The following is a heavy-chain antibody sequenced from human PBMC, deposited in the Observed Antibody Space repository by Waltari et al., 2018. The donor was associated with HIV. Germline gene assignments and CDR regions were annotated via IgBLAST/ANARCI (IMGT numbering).Heavy chain of an antibody. V-gene: IGHV3-30*18. D-gene: IGHD6-6*01. CDR1: RFTVSYYC. Sequence: QVPLLASAGGVVQPGRSLRLSCEVSRFTVSYYCFHWVRQAPGRGLDWVALISYDGRNKYYAESVKGRFTLSRDNAKNTLFLQMNSLRAEDTAVYYCAKEDFEYGSSSHLGYWGQGTLVTVSS. CDR3: AKEDFEYGSSSHLGY. CDR2: ISYDGRNK. J-gene: IGHJ4*02.